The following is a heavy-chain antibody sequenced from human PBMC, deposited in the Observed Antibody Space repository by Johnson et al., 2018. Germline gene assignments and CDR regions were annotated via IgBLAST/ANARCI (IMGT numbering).Heavy chain of an antibody. CDR1: GFPFSSYS. CDR3: AGDMEP. J-gene: IGHJ5*02. V-gene: IGHV3-48*01. CDR2: ISPTGNVI. Sequence: VQLVESGGGLVQPGGSLRLSCAASGFPFSSYSMNWVRQAPGKGLEWVSYISPTGNVIYYPDSVRGRFTISRDNAKRSLYLQMNSLRAEDTAVYYCAGDMEPWGQGTLVTVSS. D-gene: IGHD3-10*01.